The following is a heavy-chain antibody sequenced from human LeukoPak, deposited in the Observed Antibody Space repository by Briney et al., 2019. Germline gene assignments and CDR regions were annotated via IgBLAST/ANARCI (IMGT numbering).Heavy chain of an antibody. CDR2: ISWNSGSI. V-gene: IGHV3-9*01. CDR1: GFTFDDYA. J-gene: IGHJ4*02. D-gene: IGHD3-22*01. CDR3: AKGGSGYYYGDFDY. Sequence: GGSLRLSCAASGFTFDDYAMHWVRQAPGKGLEWVSGISWNSGSIGYADSVKGRFTISRDNAKNSLCLQMNSLRAEDTALYYCAKGGSGYYYGDFDYWGQGTLVTVSS.